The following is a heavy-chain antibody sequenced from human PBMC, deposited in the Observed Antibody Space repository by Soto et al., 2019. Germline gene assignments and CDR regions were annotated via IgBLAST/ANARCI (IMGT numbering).Heavy chain of an antibody. D-gene: IGHD5-18*01. Sequence: GSLRLSCAASGFTFSSYAMSWVRQAPGKGLEWVSAISGSGGSTYYADSVKGRFTISRDNSKNTLYLQMNSLRAEDTAVYYCANGRAGFGMVSVGEFDIWGQGTRVTV. V-gene: IGHV3-23*01. CDR3: ANGRAGFGMVSVGEFDI. J-gene: IGHJ3*02. CDR1: GFTFSSYA. CDR2: ISGSGGST.